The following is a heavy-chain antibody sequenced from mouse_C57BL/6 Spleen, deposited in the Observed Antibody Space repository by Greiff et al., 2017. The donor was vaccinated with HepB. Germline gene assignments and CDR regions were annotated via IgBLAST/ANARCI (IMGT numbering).Heavy chain of an antibody. CDR3: ARRGDGYYVGFAY. CDR1: GYTFTTYP. D-gene: IGHD2-3*01. J-gene: IGHJ3*01. CDR2: FHPYNDDT. Sequence: VKVVESGAELVKPGASVKMSCKASGYTFTTYPIEWMKQNHGKSLEWIGNFHPYNDDTKYNEKFKGKATLTVEKSSSTVYLELSRLTSDDSAVYYCARRGDGYYVGFAYWGQGTLVTVSA. V-gene: IGHV1-47*01.